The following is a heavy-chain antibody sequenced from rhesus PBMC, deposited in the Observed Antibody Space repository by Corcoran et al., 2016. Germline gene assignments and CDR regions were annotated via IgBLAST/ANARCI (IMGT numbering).Heavy chain of an antibody. CDR2: ISSDGSST. D-gene: IGHD6-13*01. CDR1: GFTFSSYW. Sequence: EVQLVESGGGLVQPGGSLRLSCAASGFTFSSYWMYWVRQAPGKGLEWVSRISSDGSSTSYADSGKCRFTISRENAKNSLYLQMNSLRAEDTAVYYCAKAIAANIFDYWGQGVLVTVSS. CDR3: AKAIAANIFDY. V-gene: IGHV3-119*01. J-gene: IGHJ4*01.